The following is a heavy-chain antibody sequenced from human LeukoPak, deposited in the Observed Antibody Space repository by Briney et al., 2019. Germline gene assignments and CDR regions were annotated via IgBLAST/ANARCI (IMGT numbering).Heavy chain of an antibody. V-gene: IGHV1-18*01. D-gene: IGHD3-10*01. CDR1: GYTFTSYG. CDR2: ISAYNGNT. CDR3: ARSPVLLWFGGKPNWFDP. Sequence: WASVKVSCKASGYTFTSYGISWVRQAPGQGLEWMGWISAYNGNTNYAQKLQGRVTMTTDTSTSTAYMELRSLRSDDTAVYYCARSPVLLWFGGKPNWFDPWGQGTLVPVSS. J-gene: IGHJ5*02.